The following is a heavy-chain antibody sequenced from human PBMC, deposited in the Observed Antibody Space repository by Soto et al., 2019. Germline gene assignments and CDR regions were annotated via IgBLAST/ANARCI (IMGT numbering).Heavy chain of an antibody. CDR3: AKERGTIYFEY. CDR1: GFNFNDYS. J-gene: IGHJ4*02. CDR2: IRGDGSRT. Sequence: GSLRLSCAASGFNFNDYSMHWVRQTPGKSLEWVSLIRGDGSRTFYADSVKGRFTISRDNSKNSLYLQMNRRRTEDTDLYYCAKERGTIYFEYWGQGP. D-gene: IGHD1-1*01. V-gene: IGHV3-43*01.